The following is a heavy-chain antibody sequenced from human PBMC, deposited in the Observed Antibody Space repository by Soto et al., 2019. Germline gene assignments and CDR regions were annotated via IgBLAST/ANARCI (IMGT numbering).Heavy chain of an antibody. Sequence: SETLSFTCAVSGGSISSSNWWSWVRQPPGKGLEWIGEIYHSGSTNYNPSLKSRVTISVDKSKNQFSLKLSSVTAADTAVYYCATRFMVRGVIITSGWFDPWGQGTLVTVSS. J-gene: IGHJ5*02. CDR1: GGSISSSNW. D-gene: IGHD3-10*01. CDR2: IYHSGST. V-gene: IGHV4-4*02. CDR3: ATRFMVRGVIITSGWFDP.